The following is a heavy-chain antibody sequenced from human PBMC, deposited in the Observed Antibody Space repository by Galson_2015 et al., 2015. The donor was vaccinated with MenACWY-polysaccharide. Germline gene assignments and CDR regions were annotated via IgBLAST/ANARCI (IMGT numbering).Heavy chain of an antibody. V-gene: IGHV3-74*01. CDR2: IKRDGSTT. Sequence: SLRLSCAASGFTFSNYWMHWVRHVPGHGLVWVSRIKRDGSTTNDADSSKGRFTISTDNVKNTLYLEMNSLRAEDTAVYYCANSIFGGKLEYWGQGTLVTVSS. CDR1: GFTFSNYW. CDR3: ANSIFGGKLEY. J-gene: IGHJ4*02. D-gene: IGHD4-23*01.